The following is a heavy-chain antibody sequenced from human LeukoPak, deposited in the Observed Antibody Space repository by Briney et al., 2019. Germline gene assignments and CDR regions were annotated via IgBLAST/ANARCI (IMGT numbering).Heavy chain of an antibody. CDR3: TRDLNWSFDY. CDR2: IRSKGYGGTT. J-gene: IGHJ4*02. Sequence: GGSLRLSCTASGFTFGDYAMSWVRQAPGKGLEWIGFIRSKGYGGTTEYAASVKGRFTISRDDSKSIAYLQMDSLQTEDTAVYYCTRDLNWSFDYWGQGTLVTVS. V-gene: IGHV3-49*04. D-gene: IGHD1-1*01. CDR1: GFTFGDYA.